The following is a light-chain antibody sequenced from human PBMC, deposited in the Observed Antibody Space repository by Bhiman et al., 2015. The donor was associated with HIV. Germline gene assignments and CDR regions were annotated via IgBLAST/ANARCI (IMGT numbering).Light chain of an antibody. V-gene: IGLV2-14*03. Sequence: QSALTQPASVSGSPGQSITISCTGTGSDVGGYNHVSWYQQHPGKAPKLMIYDVSNRPSGVSNRFSGSKSGNTASLTISGLQAEDEAEYYCSSLTSSITYVFGTGTNVTVL. CDR1: GSDVGGYNH. J-gene: IGLJ1*01. CDR3: SSLTSSITYV. CDR2: DVS.